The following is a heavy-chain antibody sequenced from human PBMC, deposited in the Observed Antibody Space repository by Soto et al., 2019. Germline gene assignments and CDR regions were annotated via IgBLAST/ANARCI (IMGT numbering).Heavy chain of an antibody. J-gene: IGHJ6*03. D-gene: IGHD4-4*01. Sequence: GESLKISCKGSGYSFTSYWIGWVRQMPGKGLEWMGIIYPGDSDTRYSPSFQGQVTISADKSISTASLQWSSLKASDTAMYYCARLSPYSKYYYYYMDVWGKGTTVTVSS. CDR2: IYPGDSDT. CDR3: ARLSPYSKYYYYYMDV. V-gene: IGHV5-51*01. CDR1: GYSFTSYW.